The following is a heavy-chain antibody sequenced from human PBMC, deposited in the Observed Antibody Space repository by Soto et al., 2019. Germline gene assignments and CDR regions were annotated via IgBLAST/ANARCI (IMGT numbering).Heavy chain of an antibody. J-gene: IGHJ6*03. CDR2: INHSGST. V-gene: IGHV4-34*01. D-gene: IGHD2-8*01. CDR3: GRGFGGGYCTNGVCYDAYYYYYMDV. CDR1: GGSFSGYY. Sequence: SETLSLTCAVYGGSFSGYYWSWIRQPPGKGLEWIGEINHSGSTNYNPSLKSRVTISVDTSKNQFSLKLSSVTAADTAVYYCGRGFGGGYCTNGVCYDAYYYYYMDVWGKGTTVTVSS.